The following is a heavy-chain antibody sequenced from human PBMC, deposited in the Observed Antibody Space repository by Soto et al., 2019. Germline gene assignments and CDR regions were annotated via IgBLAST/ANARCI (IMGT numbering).Heavy chain of an antibody. D-gene: IGHD6-19*01. CDR3: AREQHYRSDSPGAFDI. V-gene: IGHV3-13*01. CDR1: GFTFSTYD. J-gene: IGHJ3*02. CDR2: IGIAGDT. Sequence: GGSLRLSCAASGFTFSTYDMHWVRQVTGKGLEWVSAIGIAGDTYYPGSVKGRFTISRENAENSLYLQMNSLRAGDTAVYYCAREQHYRSDSPGAFDIWGQGTMVTVSS.